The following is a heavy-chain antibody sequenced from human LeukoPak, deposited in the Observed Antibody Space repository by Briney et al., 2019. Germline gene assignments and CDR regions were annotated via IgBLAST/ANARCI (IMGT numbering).Heavy chain of an antibody. CDR2: IYHTGET. CDR3: ARDALTCTTTACSDYLDF. Sequence: SETLSLTCTVSGGPINNYYWTWIRQPPGKGLEYIGYIYHTGETDYNPSLKSRVTISLDSSKKQFSLKMTSMTAADTAVYYCARDALTCTTTACSDYLDFWGQGTPVTVSS. D-gene: IGHD1-14*01. J-gene: IGHJ4*02. V-gene: IGHV4-59*12. CDR1: GGPINNYY.